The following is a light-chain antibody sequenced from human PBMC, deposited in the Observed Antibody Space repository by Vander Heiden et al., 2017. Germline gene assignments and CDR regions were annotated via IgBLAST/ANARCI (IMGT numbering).Light chain of an antibody. CDR3: QQYHTWPYT. Sequence: LITQSPASLSVSPGDRASLSCRASQSLNNDLAWYDQKPGQAPRLLFCGASCRATGVPARFSASGSGTDFTLTISSLQSEDSASYFCQQYHTWPYTFGQGTKLEIK. CDR1: QSLNND. CDR2: GAS. V-gene: IGKV3-15*01. J-gene: IGKJ2*01.